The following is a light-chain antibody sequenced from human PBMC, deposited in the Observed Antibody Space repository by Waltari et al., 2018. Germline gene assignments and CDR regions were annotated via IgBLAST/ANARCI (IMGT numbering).Light chain of an antibody. CDR1: KRISSY. Sequence: DIQMTQSPSSLPASVGDSVTITCRASKRISSYLHWYQQKPGQAHKLLIYAASSLQSGVPSRFSGRGSGTDFTLSINSLQPEDFEVYCCQQTYSNFRTFGQGTKVDVK. CDR2: AAS. V-gene: IGKV1-39*01. J-gene: IGKJ1*01. CDR3: QQTYSNFRT.